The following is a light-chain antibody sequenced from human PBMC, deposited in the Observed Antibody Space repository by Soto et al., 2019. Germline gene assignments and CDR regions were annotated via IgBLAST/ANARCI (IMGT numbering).Light chain of an antibody. CDR1: QSLLHSNGYNY. Sequence: DIVMTQSPLYLPVTPGEPASISCRSSQSLLHSNGYNYLDWYLQKPGQSPQLLIYLGSYRASGVPDRCSGSGSGTDFTLKISRVEAEDVGVYYCMQALQTPYTFGQGTKLEIK. CDR2: LGS. CDR3: MQALQTPYT. J-gene: IGKJ2*01. V-gene: IGKV2-28*01.